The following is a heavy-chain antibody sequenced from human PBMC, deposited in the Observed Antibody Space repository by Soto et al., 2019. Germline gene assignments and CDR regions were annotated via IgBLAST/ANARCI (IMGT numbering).Heavy chain of an antibody. CDR1: GGSISSYY. V-gene: IGHV4-59*01. D-gene: IGHD4-4*01. Sequence: PSETLSLTCTVSGGSISSYYWSWIRQPPGKGLEWIGYIYYSGSTNYNPSLKSRVTISVDTSKNQFSLKLSSVTAADTAVYYCARDSYSNYGNRYYYYGMDVWGQGTTVTVSS. CDR2: IYYSGST. J-gene: IGHJ6*02. CDR3: ARDSYSNYGNRYYYYGMDV.